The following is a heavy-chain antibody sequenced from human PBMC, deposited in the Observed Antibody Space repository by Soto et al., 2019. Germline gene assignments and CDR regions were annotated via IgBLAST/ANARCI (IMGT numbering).Heavy chain of an antibody. V-gene: IGHV4-39*01. CDR3: ARHPRGKIQLWFPYYFDY. J-gene: IGHJ4*02. D-gene: IGHD5-18*01. Sequence: ETLSLTCTVSGGSISSSSYYWGWIRQPPGKGLEWIGSIHYSGSTYYNPPLKSRVTTSVDTSKNQFSLKLSSVTAADTAVYYCARHPRGKIQLWFPYYFDYWGQGTLVTVSS. CDR1: GGSISSSSYY. CDR2: IHYSGST.